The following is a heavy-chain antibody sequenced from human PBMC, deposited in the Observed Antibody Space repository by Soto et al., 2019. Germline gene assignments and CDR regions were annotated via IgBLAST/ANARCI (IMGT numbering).Heavy chain of an antibody. CDR3: AKEGVQVCHAFDY. V-gene: IGHV3-30*18. Sequence: GGSLRLSCAASGFTFSSYGMHWVRQAPGKGLEWVAVISYDGSNKYYADSVKGRFTISRDNSKNTLYLQMNSLRAEDTVVYYCAKEGVQVCHAFDYWGQGTMVTVSS. J-gene: IGHJ4*02. D-gene: IGHD5-18*01. CDR1: GFTFSSYG. CDR2: ISYDGSNK.